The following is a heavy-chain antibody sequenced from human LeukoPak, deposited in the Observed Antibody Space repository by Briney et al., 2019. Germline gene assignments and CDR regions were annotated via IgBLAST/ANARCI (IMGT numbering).Heavy chain of an antibody. CDR1: GFTFSSYG. V-gene: IGHV3-30*03. J-gene: IGHJ6*03. D-gene: IGHD6-19*01. Sequence: GGSLRLSCAASGFTFSSYGMHWVRQAPGKGLGWVAVISYDGSNKYYADSVKGRFTISRDNSKNTLYLQMNSLRAEDTAVYYCARGRLDYYYMDVWGKGTTVTVSS. CDR3: ARGRLDYYYMDV. CDR2: ISYDGSNK.